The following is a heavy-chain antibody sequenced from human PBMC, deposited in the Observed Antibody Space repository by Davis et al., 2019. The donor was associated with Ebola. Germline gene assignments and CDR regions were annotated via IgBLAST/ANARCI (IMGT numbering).Heavy chain of an antibody. CDR3: ARQESQLHRYYFNS. Sequence: SETLSLTCAVSGGSISSSNWWRWVRQPPGKGLEWIGEINHSGSTNYNPSLKSRVTISVDTSENKFSLKLSSVTAADTAVYYCARQESQLHRYYFNSWGQGTLVTVSS. J-gene: IGHJ4*02. CDR1: GGSISSSNW. CDR2: INHSGST. D-gene: IGHD4-23*01. V-gene: IGHV4-4*02.